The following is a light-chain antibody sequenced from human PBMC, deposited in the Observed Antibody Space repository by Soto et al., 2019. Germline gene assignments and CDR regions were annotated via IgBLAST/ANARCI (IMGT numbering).Light chain of an antibody. Sequence: DIQLTQSPSSLSASVGDTVTITCRASQSISTYLNWWQHKPGTAPRLLISSASNLHTGGPSRFSGSGSGAAFPLTIRSLQPEDSATYFCQQNFNFDLTFGGGPKVEIK. J-gene: IGKJ4*01. V-gene: IGKV1-39*01. CDR3: QQNFNFDLT. CDR2: SAS. CDR1: QSISTY.